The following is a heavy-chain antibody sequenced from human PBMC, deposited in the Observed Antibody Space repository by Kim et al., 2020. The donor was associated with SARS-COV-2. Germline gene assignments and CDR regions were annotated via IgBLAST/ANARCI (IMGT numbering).Heavy chain of an antibody. CDR1: GYTFTSYY. V-gene: IGHV1-46*01. J-gene: IGHJ4*02. D-gene: IGHD3-22*01. CDR2: INPSGGST. CDR3: ARDLPSVPGPAIYDSSGYYLDY. Sequence: ASVKVSCKASGYTFTSYYMHWVRQAPGQGLEWMGIINPSGGSTSYAQKFQGRVTMTRDTSTSTVYMELSSLRSEDTAVYYCARDLPSVPGPAIYDSSGYYLDYWGQGTLVTVSS.